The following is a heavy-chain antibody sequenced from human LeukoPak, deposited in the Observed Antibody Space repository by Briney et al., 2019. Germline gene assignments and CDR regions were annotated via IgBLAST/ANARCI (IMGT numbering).Heavy chain of an antibody. J-gene: IGHJ6*02. CDR3: ARGVVVKGMGV. CDR1: GFTFSSYA. V-gene: IGHV3-30-3*01. D-gene: IGHD2-21*01. Sequence: PGGSLRLSCAASGFTFSSYAMHWVRQAPGKGLEWVAVISYDGSNKYYADSVKGRFTISRDNSKNTLYLQMNSLRAEDTAVYYCARGVVVKGMGVWGQGTTVTVSS. CDR2: ISYDGSNK.